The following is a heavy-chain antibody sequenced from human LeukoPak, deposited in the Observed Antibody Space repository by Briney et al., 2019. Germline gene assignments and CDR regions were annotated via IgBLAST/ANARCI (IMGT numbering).Heavy chain of an antibody. D-gene: IGHD1-7*01. Sequence: GGSLRLSCATSGFTFSTFWMHWVRQAPGKGLVWVSRINHDGSSTNYADSVKGRFTISRDNSKNTLYLQLNSLKAEDTAVYYCAKEGKTRNWNYFQAKPVYWGQGTLVIVSS. CDR2: INHDGSST. J-gene: IGHJ4*02. CDR1: GFTFSTFW. V-gene: IGHV3-74*01. CDR3: AKEGKTRNWNYFQAKPVY.